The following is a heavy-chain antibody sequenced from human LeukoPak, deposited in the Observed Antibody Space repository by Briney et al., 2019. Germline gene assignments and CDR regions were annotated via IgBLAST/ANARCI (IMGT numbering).Heavy chain of an antibody. V-gene: IGHV4-59*01. D-gene: IGHD6-13*01. CDR2: IYYSGST. J-gene: IGHJ4*02. CDR3: ARGEPIAAASFLFDY. Sequence: SETLSLTCTVSGGSISSYYWSWIRQPPGKGLEWIGYIYYSGSTNYNPSLKSRVTISVDTSKNQFSLKLSSVTAADTAVYYCARGEPIAAASFLFDYWGQGTLVTVSS. CDR1: GGSISSYY.